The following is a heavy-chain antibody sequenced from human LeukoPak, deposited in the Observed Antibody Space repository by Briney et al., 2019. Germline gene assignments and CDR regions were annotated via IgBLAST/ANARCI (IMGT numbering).Heavy chain of an antibody. CDR2: ISGSGGST. CDR3: AKSQSAVLLWFGELFF. J-gene: IGHJ4*02. D-gene: IGHD3-10*01. Sequence: GGSLRLSCAASGFTFSSYGMSWVRQAPGKGLEWVSAISGSGGSTYYADSVKGRFTIPRDNSKNTLYLQMNSLRAEDTAVYYCAKSQSAVLLWFGELFFWGQGTLVTVSS. CDR1: GFTFSSYG. V-gene: IGHV3-23*01.